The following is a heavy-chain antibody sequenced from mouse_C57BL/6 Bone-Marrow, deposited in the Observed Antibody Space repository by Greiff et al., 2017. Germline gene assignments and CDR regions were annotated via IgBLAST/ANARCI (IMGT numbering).Heavy chain of an antibody. J-gene: IGHJ3*01. CDR1: GYTFTSYG. CDR2: IYPRSGNT. V-gene: IGHV1-81*01. D-gene: IGHD2-4*01. Sequence: QVQLQQSGAELARPGASVKLSCKASGYTFTSYGISWVKQRTGQGLEWIGEIYPRSGNTYYNEKFKGKDTLTADKSSSTAYMELRSLTSEDSAVYFCARESLIYYDYDGPYWGQGTLVTVSA. CDR3: ARESLIYYDYDGPY.